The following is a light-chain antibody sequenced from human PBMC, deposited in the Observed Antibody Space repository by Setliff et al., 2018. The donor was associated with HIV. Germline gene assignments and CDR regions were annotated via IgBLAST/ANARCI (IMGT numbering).Light chain of an antibody. J-gene: IGLJ1*01. CDR2: EVS. CDR3: CSYVRGATYV. CDR1: SSDVGGYKL. V-gene: IGLV2-23*02. Sequence: QSALTQPASVSGSPGQSITISCTGTSSDVGGYKLVSWYQQYPGKAPKLLISEVSQRPSGVSSRFSASKSGNTASLTISGLQPEDEADYYCCSYVRGATYVFGTGTKVTVL.